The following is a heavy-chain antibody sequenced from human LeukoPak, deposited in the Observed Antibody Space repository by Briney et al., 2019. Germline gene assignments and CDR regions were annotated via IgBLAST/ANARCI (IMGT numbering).Heavy chain of an antibody. V-gene: IGHV4-61*02. CDR3: AVFYYDASGYYYPEDY. CDR2: IYTSGNT. D-gene: IGHD3-22*01. J-gene: IGHJ4*02. Sequence: SETLSLTCTVSGASISSSSYYWSWIRQPAGRGLEWIGRIYTSGNTNYNPSLKSRVTMSIDTSKNQYSLELNSVTAADTAVYYCAVFYYDASGYYYPEDYWGQGTLVTVSS. CDR1: GASISSSSYY.